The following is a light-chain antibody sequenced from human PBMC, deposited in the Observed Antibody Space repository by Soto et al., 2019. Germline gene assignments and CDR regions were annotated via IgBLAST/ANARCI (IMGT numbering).Light chain of an antibody. CDR3: QSYDSSLSGSV. Sequence: QCVLTQPPSVSGAPGQRVTISCTGSSSNIGAGYDVHWYQQLPGTAPKLLIYGNSHRPSGVPDRFSGSKSGTSASLAITGLQAEDEADYYCQSYDSSLSGSVFGGGTKLTVL. CDR2: GNS. J-gene: IGLJ3*02. V-gene: IGLV1-40*01. CDR1: SSNIGAGYD.